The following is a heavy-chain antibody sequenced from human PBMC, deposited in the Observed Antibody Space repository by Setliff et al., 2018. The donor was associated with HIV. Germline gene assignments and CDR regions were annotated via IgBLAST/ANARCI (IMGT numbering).Heavy chain of an antibody. CDR3: ARSRGTWGTSFGY. CDR2: IIPIFPSP. V-gene: IGHV1-69*13. D-gene: IGHD3-16*01. J-gene: IGHJ4*02. CDR1: GDSFRSHA. Sequence: GASVKVSCKTSGDSFRSHAISWVRQAPGQGLEWMGGIIPIFPSPKYAQKFQGRVTITVDESTNTAYMELSSLRFEDTAVYYCARSRGTWGTSFGYWGLGTLVPSPQ.